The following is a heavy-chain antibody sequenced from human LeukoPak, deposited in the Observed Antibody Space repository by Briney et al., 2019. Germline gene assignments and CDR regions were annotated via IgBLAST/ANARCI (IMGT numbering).Heavy chain of an antibody. V-gene: IGHV3-30*02. D-gene: IGHD1-7*01. Sequence: GGSLRLSCAASGFTFSSYGMHWVRQAPGKGLEWVAFIRYDGSNKYYADSVKGRFTISRDNSKNTLYLQMNSLRAEDTAVYYCAKDMEDWNYAPDAFDIWGQGTMVTVSS. J-gene: IGHJ3*02. CDR2: IRYDGSNK. CDR3: AKDMEDWNYAPDAFDI. CDR1: GFTFSSYG.